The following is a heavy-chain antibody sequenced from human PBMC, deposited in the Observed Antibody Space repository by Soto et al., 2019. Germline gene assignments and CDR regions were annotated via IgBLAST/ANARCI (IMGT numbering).Heavy chain of an antibody. CDR1: GGSISSYY. Sequence: AETLSLTCTVSGGSISSYYWSWIRQPPGKGLEWIGYIYYSGSTNYNPSLKSRVTISVDTSKNQFSLKLSSVTAADTAVYYCARMVVAAPGVDYWGQGTLVTVSS. CDR2: IYYSGST. J-gene: IGHJ4*02. V-gene: IGHV4-59*01. D-gene: IGHD2-15*01. CDR3: ARMVVAAPGVDY.